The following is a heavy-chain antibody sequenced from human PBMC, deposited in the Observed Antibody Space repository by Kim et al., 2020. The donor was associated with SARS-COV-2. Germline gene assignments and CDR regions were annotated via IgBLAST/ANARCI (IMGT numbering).Heavy chain of an antibody. CDR2: ISGNSDET. CDR3: AQRRCSYRTFD. CDR1: GFTFSNYA. J-gene: IGHJ2*01. V-gene: IGHV3-23*01. D-gene: IGHD3-16*02. Sequence: GGSLRLSCAASGFTFSNYAMTWVRQAPGKGLEWVSGISGNSDETFYADSVKGRFTISTDNSKNTVYLHISGLRAAAPALYYCAQRRCSYRTFD.